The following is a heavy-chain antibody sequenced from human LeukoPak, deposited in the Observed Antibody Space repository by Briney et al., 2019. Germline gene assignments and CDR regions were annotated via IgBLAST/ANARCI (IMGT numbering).Heavy chain of an antibody. Sequence: GGSLRLSCAASGFTFSNYWMNWVRQAPGKGLEWVANIKYDGSEEYYVDSVKGRITVSRDNAKNSLYLQMNSLRADDTAVYYCARRTAVALYFDYWGQGTLVTVTS. J-gene: IGHJ4*02. CDR1: GFTFSNYW. D-gene: IGHD6-19*01. CDR3: ARRTAVALYFDY. V-gene: IGHV3-7*05. CDR2: IKYDGSEE.